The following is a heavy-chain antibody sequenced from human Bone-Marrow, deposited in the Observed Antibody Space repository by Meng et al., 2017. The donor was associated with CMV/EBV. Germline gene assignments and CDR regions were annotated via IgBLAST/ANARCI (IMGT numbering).Heavy chain of an antibody. V-gene: IGHV3-48*03. D-gene: IGHD1-26*01. J-gene: IGHJ5*02. CDR2: ISSSGSTI. Sequence: GGSLRLSCAASGFTFSSYEMNWVRQAPGKGLEWVSYISSSGSTIYYADSVKGRFTISRDNAKNSLYLQMNSLRAEDTAVYYCASEWVGNWFDPGGQGTLVTVSS. CDR1: GFTFSSYE. CDR3: ASEWVGNWFDP.